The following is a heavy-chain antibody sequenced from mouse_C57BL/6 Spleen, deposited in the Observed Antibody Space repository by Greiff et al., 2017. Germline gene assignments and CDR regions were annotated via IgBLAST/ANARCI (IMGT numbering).Heavy chain of an antibody. Sequence: QVQLQQSGAELVKPGASVKISCKASGYAFTSYWMHWVKQRPGKGLEWIGEIYPGDGYTNYNGKFKGKATLTADKSSSTAYMQLSSLTSADSAVYCCASGSGDWYCDVWGTGTTVTVSS. V-gene: IGHV1-80*01. CDR1: GYAFTSYW. CDR2: IYPGDGYT. CDR3: ASGSGDWYCDV. D-gene: IGHD1-1*01. J-gene: IGHJ1*03.